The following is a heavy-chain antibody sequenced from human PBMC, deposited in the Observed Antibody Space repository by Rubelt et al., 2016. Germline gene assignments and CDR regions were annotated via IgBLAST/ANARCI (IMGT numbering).Heavy chain of an antibody. V-gene: IGHV4-34*01. CDR1: GGSFSGYY. D-gene: IGHD6-13*01. CDR3: ARGRRGSSSWLGRDYYGMDV. Sequence: QVQLQQWGAGLLKPSETLSLTCAVYGGSFSGYYWSWIRQPPGKGLEWIGEINHSGSTNYNPSLKSRVTISVDTSKNQFSLELGSVTAAGTAVDYCARGRRGSSSWLGRDYYGMDVWGQGTTVTVSS. J-gene: IGHJ6*02. CDR2: INHSGST.